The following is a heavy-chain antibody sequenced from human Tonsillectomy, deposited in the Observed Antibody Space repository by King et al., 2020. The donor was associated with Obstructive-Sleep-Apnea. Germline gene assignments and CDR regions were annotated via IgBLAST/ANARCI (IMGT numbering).Heavy chain of an antibody. CDR2: IYPGDSDT. Sequence: QLVKSGAEVKKPGESLKISCQISGYSFTDYWIGWVRQMPGKGLEWMGIIYPGDSDTRYSPSFQGQVTISADTSISTAYLQWSRLKASDTAMYYCARRERAVAGHFDYWGQGTLVTVSS. J-gene: IGHJ4*02. D-gene: IGHD6-19*01. V-gene: IGHV5-51*01. CDR1: GYSFTDYW. CDR3: ARRERAVAGHFDY.